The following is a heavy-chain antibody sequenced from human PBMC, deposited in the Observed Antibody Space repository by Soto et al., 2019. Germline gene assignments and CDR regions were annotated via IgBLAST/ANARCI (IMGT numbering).Heavy chain of an antibody. J-gene: IGHJ5*02. D-gene: IGHD3-10*01. CDR3: ARAKITMVRGVIISSWFDP. CDR1: GGTFSSYT. CDR2: IIPILGIA. V-gene: IGHV1-69*02. Sequence: VASVKVSCKASGGTFSSYTISWVRQAPGQGLEWMGRIIPILGIANYAQKFQGRVTITADKSTSTAYMELSSLRSEDTAVYYCARAKITMVRGVIISSWFDPWGQGTLVTVSS.